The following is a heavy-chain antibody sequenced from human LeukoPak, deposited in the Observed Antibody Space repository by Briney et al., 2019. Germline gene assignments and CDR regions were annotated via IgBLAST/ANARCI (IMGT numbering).Heavy chain of an antibody. V-gene: IGHV3-33*01. CDR2: IWFDGSNK. J-gene: IGHJ4*02. Sequence: GRSLRLSCAASGFTFSSYGMHWVRQAPGKGLEWVALIWFDGSNKYYTDSVQGRFIISRDNSKHTLNLQMNSLRAEDTAVYYCARDLVVVAAKGGFDYWGQGTLVTVSS. CDR1: GFTFSSYG. CDR3: ARDLVVVAAKGGFDY. D-gene: IGHD2-15*01.